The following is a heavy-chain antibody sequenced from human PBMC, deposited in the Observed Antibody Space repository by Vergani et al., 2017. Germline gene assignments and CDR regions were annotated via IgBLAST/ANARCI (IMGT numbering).Heavy chain of an antibody. CDR2: ISGSCGST. CDR1: GFTFSSYA. D-gene: IGHD6-6*01. Sequence: EVQLLESGGGVVQPGGSLRLSCAASGFTFSSYAMSWVRQAPGKGLEWVSAISGSCGSTYYADSVKGRFTISRDNSKNTVYLQMNSLRAEDTAVYYCAKGYSSSSEEIDYWGQGTLVTVSS. CDR3: AKGYSSSSEEIDY. V-gene: IGHV3-23*01. J-gene: IGHJ4*02.